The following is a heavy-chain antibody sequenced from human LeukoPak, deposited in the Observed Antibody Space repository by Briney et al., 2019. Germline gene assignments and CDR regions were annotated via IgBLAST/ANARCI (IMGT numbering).Heavy chain of an antibody. D-gene: IGHD2-15*01. Sequence: GASVKVSCKASGYTFTSYGISWVRQAPGQGLEWMGWISAYNGNTNYAQKFQGRVTMTRNTSISTAYMELSSLRSEDTAVYYCARVSTSGYCSGGSCYEDRFDPWGQGTLVTVSS. CDR2: ISAYNGNT. CDR1: GYTFTSYG. CDR3: ARVSTSGYCSGGSCYEDRFDP. V-gene: IGHV1-18*01. J-gene: IGHJ5*02.